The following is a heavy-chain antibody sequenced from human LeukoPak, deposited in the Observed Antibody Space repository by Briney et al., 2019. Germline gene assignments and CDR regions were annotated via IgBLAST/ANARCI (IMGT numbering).Heavy chain of an antibody. CDR3: EYYGVPGY. CDR2: IYYSGST. V-gene: IGHV4-39*01. D-gene: IGHD4-17*01. Sequence: SETLSLTCTVSGGSISSSSYYWGWIRQPPGQGLEWIGSIYYSGSTYYNPSLKSRVTISVDTSKNQFSLKLSSVTAADTAVYYCEYYGVPGYWGQGTLVTVSS. J-gene: IGHJ4*02. CDR1: GGSISSSSYY.